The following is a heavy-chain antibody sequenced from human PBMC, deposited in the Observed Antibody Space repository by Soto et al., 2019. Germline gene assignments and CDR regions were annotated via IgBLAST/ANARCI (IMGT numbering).Heavy chain of an antibody. V-gene: IGHV3-23*01. CDR3: AKWSYLDY. J-gene: IGHJ4*02. D-gene: IGHD3-3*01. Sequence: GGSLRLSCTPSGFSLPSFAMTWVRQAPGKGLEWVATISGSDGKTYYADSVKGRFSISRDTSRNTLYLQMNSLRADDTAIYYCAKWSYLDYWGQGTRVTVSS. CDR1: GFSLPSFA. CDR2: ISGSDGKT.